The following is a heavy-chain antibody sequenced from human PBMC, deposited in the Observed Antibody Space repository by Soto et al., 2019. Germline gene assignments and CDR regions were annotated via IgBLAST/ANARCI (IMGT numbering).Heavy chain of an antibody. J-gene: IGHJ3*02. Sequence: QMQLQESGPGLVRPSETLSLTCTVSVDSITSYYWNWIRQPPGKELEWIGFTHHTGGAFYSPSLKSLVTISVEPFKSKLYLRLSSVTAADPAVYFCARWGERSSSPHVRAFAIWGQGAMVTVSS. V-gene: IGHV4-59*01. CDR3: ARWGERSSSPHVRAFAI. D-gene: IGHD6-6*01. CDR2: THHTGGA. CDR1: VDSITSYY.